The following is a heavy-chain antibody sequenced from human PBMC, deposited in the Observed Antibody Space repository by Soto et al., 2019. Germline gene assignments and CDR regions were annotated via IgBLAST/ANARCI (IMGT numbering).Heavy chain of an antibody. CDR2: IYYSGIT. D-gene: IGHD4-17*01. CDR1: GGSISSGVYY. CDR3: ARDGDYGGNSDYYYGMDV. V-gene: IGHV4-31*03. J-gene: IGHJ6*02. Sequence: SETLSLTCTVSGGSISSGVYYGIWIRQHPGKVLDWIGYIYYSGITYYNPSLKSRVTISVDTSKNQFSLKLSSVTAADTAVYYCARDGDYGGNSDYYYGMDVWGQGTTVTVSS.